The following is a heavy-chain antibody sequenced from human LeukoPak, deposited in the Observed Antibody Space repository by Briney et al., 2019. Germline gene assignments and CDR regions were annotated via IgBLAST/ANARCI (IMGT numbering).Heavy chain of an antibody. CDR1: GFTFSDFW. J-gene: IGHJ4*02. CDR3: AKSVEHSNYRKFHD. Sequence: PGGSLRLSCAASGFTFSDFWMHWVRQAPGKGLVWVSRINSGGTVTNYADSVKGRFTISRANSKNTLYLQMKSLRVDDTAVYYCAKSVEHSNYRKFHDWGQGTLVTVSS. V-gene: IGHV3-74*01. CDR2: INSGGTVT. D-gene: IGHD4-11*01.